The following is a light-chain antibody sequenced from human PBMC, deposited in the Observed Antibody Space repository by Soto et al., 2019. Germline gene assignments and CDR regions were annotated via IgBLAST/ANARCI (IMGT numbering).Light chain of an antibody. J-gene: IGKJ4*01. CDR1: QSISSW. CDR3: QQYNSYRLA. Sequence: DIQMTQSPSTLSASVGDRVTITCRASQSISSWLAWYQQKPGKVPKLLIYKASSLESGVPSRFSGSGSGTEFTLTISSLQSDDFATYYCQQYNSYRLAFGGGTKVEIK. V-gene: IGKV1-5*03. CDR2: KAS.